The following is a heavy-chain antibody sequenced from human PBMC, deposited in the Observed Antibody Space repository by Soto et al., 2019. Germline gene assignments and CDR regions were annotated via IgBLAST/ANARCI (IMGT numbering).Heavy chain of an antibody. D-gene: IGHD1-26*01. CDR3: ASYIEGGGGRGY. V-gene: IGHV4-59*01. CDR2: THGSGIT. Sequence: QVQLQESGPGLVKPSETLSLTCTVSGGSITGYHWSWIRQPPGKGLEWIGYTHGSGITNYNPSLQSRVTISVDTSKNHFSLKLSSVTASDTAVYYCASYIEGGGGRGYWGQGHLLTVFS. J-gene: IGHJ4*02. CDR1: GGSITGYH.